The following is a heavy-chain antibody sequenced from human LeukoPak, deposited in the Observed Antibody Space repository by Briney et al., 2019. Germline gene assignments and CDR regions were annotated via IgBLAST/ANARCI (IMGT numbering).Heavy chain of an antibody. CDR2: IYYSGST. Sequence: SETLSLTCTVSGGSISSYYWSWIRQPPGKGLEWIGYIYYSGSTNYNPSLKSRVTISVDTSKNQFSLKLSSVTAAETAVYYCARAGYCSSTSCYGLGYFQHWGQGTLVTVSS. D-gene: IGHD2-2*01. V-gene: IGHV4-59*01. CDR1: GGSISSYY. CDR3: ARAGYCSSTSCYGLGYFQH. J-gene: IGHJ1*01.